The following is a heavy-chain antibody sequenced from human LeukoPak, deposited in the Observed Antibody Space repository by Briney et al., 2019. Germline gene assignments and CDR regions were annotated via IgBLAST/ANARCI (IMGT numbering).Heavy chain of an antibody. CDR1: GFTFSSYA. D-gene: IGHD2-15*01. V-gene: IGHV3-23*01. CDR2: ISGSGGST. Sequence: PGGSLRLSCAASGFTFSSYAMSWVRQAPGKGLEWVSAISGSGGSTDCADSVKGRFTISRDNSKNTLYLQMNSLGAEDTAVYYCAKSMVVAPNFDYWGQRTLVTVSS. CDR3: AKSMVVAPNFDY. J-gene: IGHJ4*02.